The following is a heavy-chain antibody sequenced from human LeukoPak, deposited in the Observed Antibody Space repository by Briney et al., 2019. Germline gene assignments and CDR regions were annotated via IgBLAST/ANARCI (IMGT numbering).Heavy chain of an antibody. CDR3: ARHDGSSWYYAFDV. Sequence: SETLSLTCTVSGGSISTYYWSWIRQPPGKGLEWIGEINHSGSTNYNPSLNSRATISVDTSKNQFSLKLSSVTAADTAVYYCARHDGSSWYYAFDVWGQGTMVTVSS. V-gene: IGHV4-34*01. CDR2: INHSGST. D-gene: IGHD6-13*01. J-gene: IGHJ3*01. CDR1: GGSISTYY.